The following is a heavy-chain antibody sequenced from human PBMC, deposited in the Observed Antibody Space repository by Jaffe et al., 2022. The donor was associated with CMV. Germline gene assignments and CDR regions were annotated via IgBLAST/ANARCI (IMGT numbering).Heavy chain of an antibody. CDR3: ARLRTTHVLRYLSFDWLFDY. V-gene: IGHV5-51*01. J-gene: IGHJ4*02. Sequence: EVQLVQSGAEVKKPGESLKISCKGSGYSFTSYWIGWVRQMPGKGLEWMGIIYPGDSDTRYSPSFQGQVTISADKSISTAYLQWSSLKASDTAMYYCARLRTTHVLRYLSFDWLFDYWGQGTLVTVSS. D-gene: IGHD3-9*01. CDR2: IYPGDSDT. CDR1: GYSFTSYW.